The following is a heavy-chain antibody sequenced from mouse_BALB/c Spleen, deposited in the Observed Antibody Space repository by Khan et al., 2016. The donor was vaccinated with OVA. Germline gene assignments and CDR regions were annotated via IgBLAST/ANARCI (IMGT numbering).Heavy chain of an antibody. CDR1: GYSFTSYY. CDR3: TRHGYVAWFTY. D-gene: IGHD2-2*01. V-gene: IGHV1S135*01. Sequence: LVESGPELMKPGASVKISCKASGYSFTSYYIHWVMQSHGKSLEWIGYIDPFSGGTTYNQKFKGKATLTVDKSYSTAYIHLSNLTSEDSAVYYCTRHGYVAWFTYWGQGTLVTVSA. J-gene: IGHJ3*01. CDR2: IDPFSGGT.